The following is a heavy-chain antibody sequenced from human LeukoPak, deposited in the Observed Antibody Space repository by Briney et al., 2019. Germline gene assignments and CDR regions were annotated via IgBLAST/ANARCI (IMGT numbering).Heavy chain of an antibody. Sequence: GGSLRLSCAASGFTFSTYTIHWVRQVPGKGLMWVSRITNDGTSTTYADSVKGRFTISRDNYKNTVTLQVSSLRVEDTAVYYCAKDDAWGRFQHWGQGTQVSVSS. CDR1: GFTFSTYT. V-gene: IGHV3-74*01. CDR2: ITNDGTST. D-gene: IGHD3-16*01. J-gene: IGHJ1*01. CDR3: AKDDAWGRFQH.